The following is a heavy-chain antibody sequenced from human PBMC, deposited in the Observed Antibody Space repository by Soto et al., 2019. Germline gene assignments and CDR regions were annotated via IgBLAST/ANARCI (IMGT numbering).Heavy chain of an antibody. D-gene: IGHD3-10*01. CDR3: ARSPNYYYYGFDV. Sequence: PSDTLSLTCTVSGGSVSSADYFWSWLRQSPGKRLEWIAYIYYSGSTNYNPSLKSRATISVDTSKSQVSLTLTSMTAVDAALYYCARSPNYYYYGFDVWGQGTAVTVSS. V-gene: IGHV4-61*08. CDR2: IYYSGST. CDR1: GGSVSSADYF. J-gene: IGHJ6*02.